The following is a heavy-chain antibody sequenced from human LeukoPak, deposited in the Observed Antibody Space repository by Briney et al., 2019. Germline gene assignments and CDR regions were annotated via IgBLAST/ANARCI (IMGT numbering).Heavy chain of an antibody. J-gene: IGHJ6*02. V-gene: IGHV4-59*01. D-gene: IGHD2-21*02. CDR2: IYYSGST. CDR1: GGSISSYY. Sequence: SETLSLTCTVSGGSISSYYWSWIRQPPGKGLEGIGYIYYSGSTNYNPSLKSRVTISVDTSKNQFSLKLSSVTAADTAVYYCARVDCGGDCYYYYYGMDVWGQGTTVTVSS. CDR3: ARVDCGGDCYYYYYGMDV.